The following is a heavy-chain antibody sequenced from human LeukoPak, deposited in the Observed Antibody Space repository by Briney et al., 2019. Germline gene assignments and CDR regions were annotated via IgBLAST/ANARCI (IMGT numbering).Heavy chain of an antibody. J-gene: IGHJ4*02. CDR3: ARDPTTVVTLPYYFDF. CDR1: GGSFTGYH. V-gene: IGHV4-34*01. D-gene: IGHD4-23*01. Sequence: PSETLSLTCAVYGGSFTGYHRNWIRQSPQRGLEWIGEINHRGHPHYNPSLESRLTISVDTSKNQFSLTLRSVTAADTAVYYCARDPTTVVTLPYYFDFWGQGTPVTVSS. CDR2: INHRGHP.